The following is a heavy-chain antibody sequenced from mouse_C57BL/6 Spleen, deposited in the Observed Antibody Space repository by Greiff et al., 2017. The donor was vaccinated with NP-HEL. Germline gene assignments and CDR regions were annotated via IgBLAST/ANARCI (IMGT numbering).Heavy chain of an antibody. CDR2: ISYDGNN. D-gene: IGHD2-5*01. J-gene: IGHJ3*01. V-gene: IGHV3-6*01. CDR3: ARDYSNSWFAY. Sequence: EVQVVESGPGLVKPSQSLSLTCSVTGYSITSGYYWNWIRQFPGNKLEWMGYISYDGNNNYNPSLKNRISITRDTSKNQFFLKLNSVTTEDTATYYCARDYSNSWFAYWGQGTLVTVSA. CDR1: GYSITSGYY.